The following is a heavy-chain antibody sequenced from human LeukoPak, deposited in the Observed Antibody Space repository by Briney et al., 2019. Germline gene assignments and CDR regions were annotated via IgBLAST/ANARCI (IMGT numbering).Heavy chain of an antibody. Sequence: PSQTLSLTCTASGGSISSGGYSWSWIRQLPGKGLEWIGYIYYSGTTYYNPSLKSRVTISVDTSKNQFSLKLSSVTAADTAVYYCAREGQAAGTSFDYWGQGTLVTVSS. CDR1: GGSISSGGYS. CDR2: IYYSGTT. V-gene: IGHV4-31*03. CDR3: AREGQAAGTSFDY. J-gene: IGHJ4*02. D-gene: IGHD6-13*01.